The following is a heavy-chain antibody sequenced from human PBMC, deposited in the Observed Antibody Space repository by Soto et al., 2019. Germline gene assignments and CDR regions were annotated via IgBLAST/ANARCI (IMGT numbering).Heavy chain of an antibody. J-gene: IGHJ3*02. CDR2: ISAYNGNT. CDR1: GYTVTSYG. V-gene: IGHV1-18*01. Sequence: ASVKVSCKASGYTVTSYGISWVRQAPGQGLEWMGWISAYNGNTNYAQKLQGRVTMTTDTSTSTAYMELRSLRSDDTAVYYCASDRGYSYGYVAWPIPTSWTHDDAFDIWGQGTMVPVSS. D-gene: IGHD5-18*01. CDR3: ASDRGYSYGYVAWPIPTSWTHDDAFDI.